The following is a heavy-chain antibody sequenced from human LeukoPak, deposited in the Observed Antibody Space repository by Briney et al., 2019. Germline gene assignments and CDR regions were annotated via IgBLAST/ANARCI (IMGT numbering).Heavy chain of an antibody. D-gene: IGHD5-12*01. V-gene: IGHV4-34*01. Sequence: SETLSLTCAVYGGSFSGYYWSWIRQPPGKGLEWIGEINHSGSTNYNPSLKSRVTISVDRSKNQFSLKLSSVTAADTAVYYCARERSFMGGYDIMDGGMDVWGQGTTVTVSS. CDR1: GGSFSGYY. J-gene: IGHJ6*02. CDR3: ARERSFMGGYDIMDGGMDV. CDR2: INHSGST.